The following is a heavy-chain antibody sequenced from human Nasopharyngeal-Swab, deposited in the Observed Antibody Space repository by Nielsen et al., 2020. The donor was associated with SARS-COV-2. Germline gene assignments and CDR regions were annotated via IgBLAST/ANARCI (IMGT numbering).Heavy chain of an antibody. J-gene: IGHJ4*02. Sequence: GESLKISCAASGFTFSSHWMHWVRQAPGQGLMDVSHISPGYGSSTNYADSVKGRFTISRDNAKNTLYLEMNTLRAEDTAVYYCARSVNWALEFWGQGTPVTVSA. D-gene: IGHD1-1*01. V-gene: IGHV3-74*01. CDR3: ARSVNWALEF. CDR1: GFTFSSHW. CDR2: ISPGYGSST.